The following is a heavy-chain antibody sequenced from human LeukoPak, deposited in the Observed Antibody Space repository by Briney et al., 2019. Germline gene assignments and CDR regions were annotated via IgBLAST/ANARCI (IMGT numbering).Heavy chain of an antibody. D-gene: IGHD3-22*01. Sequence: SGPTLVKPTQTLTLTCTFSGFSLSTSGVGVGWIRQPPGKALEWLALIYWDDDKRNSPSLKSRLTITKDTSKNQVVLTMTNMDPVDTATYYCAHRPLSGYPFHYWGQGTLATVSS. J-gene: IGHJ4*02. CDR2: IYWDDDK. V-gene: IGHV2-5*02. CDR1: GFSLSTSGVG. CDR3: AHRPLSGYPFHY.